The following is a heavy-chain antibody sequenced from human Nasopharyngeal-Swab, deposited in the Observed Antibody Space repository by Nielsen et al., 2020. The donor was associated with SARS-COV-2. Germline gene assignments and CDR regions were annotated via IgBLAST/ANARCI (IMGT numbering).Heavy chain of an antibody. Sequence: GESLKISCAASGFTFSSYAMSWVRQAPGKGLEWVSIISGNDNTTYYADSVKDRFTISRDNSKNTLYLQTNSLRVEDTAVYYCAKALYLRVLDVWGQGTTVTVSS. CDR1: GFTFSSYA. J-gene: IGHJ6*02. CDR3: AKALYLRVLDV. CDR2: ISGNDNTT. D-gene: IGHD3-9*01. V-gene: IGHV3-23*01.